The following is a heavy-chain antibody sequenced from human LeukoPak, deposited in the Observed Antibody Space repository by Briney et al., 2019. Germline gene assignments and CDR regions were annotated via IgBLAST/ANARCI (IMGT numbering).Heavy chain of an antibody. Sequence: GGSLRLSCAASGFTFSSYAMHWVRQAPGKGLEWVAVISYDGSNKYYADSVKGRFTISRDNSKNTLYLQMNSLRAEDTAVYYCARVFRGVRGVTFDYWGQGTLVTVSS. CDR2: ISYDGSNK. D-gene: IGHD3-10*01. V-gene: IGHV3-30-3*01. CDR1: GFTFSSYA. J-gene: IGHJ4*02. CDR3: ARVFRGVRGVTFDY.